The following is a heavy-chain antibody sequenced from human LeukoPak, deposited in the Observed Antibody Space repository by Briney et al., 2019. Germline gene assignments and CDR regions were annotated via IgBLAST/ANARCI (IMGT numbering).Heavy chain of an antibody. CDR1: GFTFSSYG. J-gene: IGHJ3*02. CDR2: IWYDGSNK. V-gene: IGHV3-33*06. Sequence: GGSLRLSCAASGFTFSSYGMHWVRQAPGKGLEWVAVIWYDGSNKYYADSVKGRFTISRDNSRNTLYLQMNSLRAEDTAVYYCAKDEGGAFDIWGQGTMVTVSS. CDR3: AKDEGGAFDI.